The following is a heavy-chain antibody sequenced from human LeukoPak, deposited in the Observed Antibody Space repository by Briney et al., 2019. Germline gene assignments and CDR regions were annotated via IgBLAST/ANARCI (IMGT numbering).Heavy chain of an antibody. Sequence: ASVKVSCKASGYTFTSYGISWVRQAPGQGLEWMGWISAYNGNTNYAQKLQGRVTMTTDTSTSTAYMELRSLRSDDTAVYYCARDPQDIVVVPAAIVIGDAFDIWGQGTMVTVSP. CDR3: ARDPQDIVVVPAAIVIGDAFDI. CDR2: ISAYNGNT. CDR1: GYTFTSYG. J-gene: IGHJ3*02. V-gene: IGHV1-18*01. D-gene: IGHD2-2*02.